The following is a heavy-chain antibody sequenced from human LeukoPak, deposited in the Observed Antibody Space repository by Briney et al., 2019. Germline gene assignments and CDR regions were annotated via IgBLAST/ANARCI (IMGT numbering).Heavy chain of an antibody. CDR1: GFTFSSYA. CDR3: ARLYSSCWYSFFDY. D-gene: IGHD6-19*01. Sequence: PGGSLRLSCAASGFTFSSYAMHWGRQAPGKGLEYVSAISSNGGSTYYANSVKGRFTISRDNSKNTLYLQMGSLRAEDMAVYYCARLYSSCWYSFFDYWGQGTLVTVSS. CDR2: ISSNGGST. J-gene: IGHJ4*02. V-gene: IGHV3-64*01.